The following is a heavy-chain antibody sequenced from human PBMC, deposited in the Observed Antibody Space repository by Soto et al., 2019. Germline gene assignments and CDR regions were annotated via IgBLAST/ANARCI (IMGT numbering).Heavy chain of an antibody. D-gene: IGHD5-12*01. Sequence: EVQLVESGGGLVNLGGSLRLSCAASGFTFSTQTMNWVRQAPGKGLEWVSSISSGSSYTYYADSVTGRFTISRDNAKNSLYLQMDGLRVEDTAVYFCARDRDGYIWFDAWGQGTLVTVSS. J-gene: IGHJ5*02. CDR1: GFTFSTQT. V-gene: IGHV3-21*01. CDR3: ARDRDGYIWFDA. CDR2: ISSGSSYT.